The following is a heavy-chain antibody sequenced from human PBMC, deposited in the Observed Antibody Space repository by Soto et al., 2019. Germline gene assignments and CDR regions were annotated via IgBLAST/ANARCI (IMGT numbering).Heavy chain of an antibody. CDR2: ISGSGGST. J-gene: IGHJ4*02. CDR1: GFTFSSYA. Sequence: GSLRLSCAASGFTFSSYAMSWVRQAPGKGLEWVLGISGSGGSTFYADSVKGRFTISRDNSKNTLFLQMNSLRAEDTAVYYCTRHQDSSTWYIYPIDYWGQGTLVTVSS. V-gene: IGHV3-23*01. CDR3: TRHQDSSTWYIYPIDY. D-gene: IGHD6-13*01.